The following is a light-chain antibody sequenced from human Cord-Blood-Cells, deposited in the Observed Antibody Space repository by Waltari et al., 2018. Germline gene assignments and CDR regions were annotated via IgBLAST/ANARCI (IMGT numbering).Light chain of an antibody. CDR2: WAS. Sequence: DIVMTQSPASLAVSLGERATIHCKSSQSVLYSSNNKNYLAWYQQKPGQPPKLLIYWASTRESGVPDRFSGSGSGTDFTLTISSLQAEDVAVYYCQQYYSTPLTFGPGTKVDIK. CDR1: QSVLYSSNNKNY. J-gene: IGKJ3*01. V-gene: IGKV4-1*01. CDR3: QQYYSTPLT.